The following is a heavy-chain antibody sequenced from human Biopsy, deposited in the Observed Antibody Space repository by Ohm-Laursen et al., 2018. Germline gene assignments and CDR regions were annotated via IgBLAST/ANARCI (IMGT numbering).Heavy chain of an antibody. CDR3: ARHAPSYSGSYWRYFDL. CDR2: IYYTGST. V-gene: IGHV4-59*08. J-gene: IGHJ2*01. Sequence: GTLSFTCTVSGGFISSYYWSWIPQPPGKGLEWIGYIYYTGSTNYNPSLKSQVTISVDTSMNHLSMRLTSVTAADTAVYYCARHAPSYSGSYWRYFDLWGRGTLVTVSS. D-gene: IGHD1-26*01. CDR1: GGFISSYY.